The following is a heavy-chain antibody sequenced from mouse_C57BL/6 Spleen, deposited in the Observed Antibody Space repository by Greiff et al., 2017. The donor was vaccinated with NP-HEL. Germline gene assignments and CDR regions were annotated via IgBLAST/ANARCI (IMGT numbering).Heavy chain of an antibody. CDR2: IYPGSGNT. V-gene: IGHV1-66*01. D-gene: IGHD4-1*01. CDR3: ARTGTHYFDY. J-gene: IGHJ2*01. Sequence: VQLQESGPELVKPGASVKISCKASGYSFTSYYIHWVKQRPGQGLEWIGWIYPGSGNTKYNEKFKGKATLTADTSSSTAYMQLSSLTSEDSAVYYCARTGTHYFDYWGQGTTLTVSS. CDR1: GYSFTSYY.